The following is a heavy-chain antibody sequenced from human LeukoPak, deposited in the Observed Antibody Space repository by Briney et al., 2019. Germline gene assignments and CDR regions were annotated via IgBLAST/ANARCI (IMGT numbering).Heavy chain of an antibody. J-gene: IGHJ4*02. D-gene: IGHD2-2*01. V-gene: IGHV3-49*04. Sequence: GGSLRLSCTASGFTFGDYAMSWVRQAPGKGLEWVGFIRSKAYGGTTEYAASVKGRFTISRDDSKSIAYLQMNSLKTEDTAVYYCTRDCRIGYCSSTSCCPIDYWGQGTLATVSS. CDR1: GFTFGDYA. CDR3: TRDCRIGYCSSTSCCPIDY. CDR2: IRSKAYGGTT.